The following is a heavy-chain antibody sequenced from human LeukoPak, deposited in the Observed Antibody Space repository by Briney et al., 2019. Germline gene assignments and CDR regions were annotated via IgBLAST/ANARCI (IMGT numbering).Heavy chain of an antibody. CDR1: GYSFFNYW. Sequence: PGESLKISCVGSGYSFFNYWIGWVRQMPGKGLEWMGIIYSADSDTRYSPSFQGQVTISADKSISTAYLQWSSLKASDTAMYYCARLGYDFWSGYYSGYYYMDVWGKGTTVIVSS. V-gene: IGHV5-51*01. CDR3: ARLGYDFWSGYYSGYYYMDV. D-gene: IGHD3-3*01. J-gene: IGHJ6*03. CDR2: IYSADSDT.